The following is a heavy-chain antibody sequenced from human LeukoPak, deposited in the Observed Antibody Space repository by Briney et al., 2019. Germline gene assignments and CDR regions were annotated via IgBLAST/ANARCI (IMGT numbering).Heavy chain of an antibody. CDR3: ARVEEIAARPGAGGSVWFDP. D-gene: IGHD6-6*01. CDR1: GGSFSGYY. CDR2: INHSGST. J-gene: IGHJ5*02. V-gene: IGHV4-34*01. Sequence: SETLSLTCAVYGGSFSGYYWSWIRQPPGKGLEWIGEINHSGSTNYNPSLKSRVTISVDTSKNQFSLKLSSVTAADTAVYYCARVEEIAARPGAGGSVWFDPWGQGTLVTVSS.